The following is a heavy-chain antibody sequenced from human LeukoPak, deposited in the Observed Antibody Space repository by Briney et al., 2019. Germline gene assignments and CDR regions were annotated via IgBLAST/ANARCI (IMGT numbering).Heavy chain of an antibody. CDR2: INPNSGGT. Sequence: ASVKGSCKASGYTFTGYYMHWLRQAPRQGLEWMGWINPNSGGTNYAQKFQGRVTMTRDTSISTAYMELSRLRSDDTAVYYCARGIAAAGTTSHTYWGQGTLVTVSS. V-gene: IGHV1-2*02. CDR1: GYTFTGYY. D-gene: IGHD6-13*01. CDR3: ARGIAAAGTTSHTY. J-gene: IGHJ4*02.